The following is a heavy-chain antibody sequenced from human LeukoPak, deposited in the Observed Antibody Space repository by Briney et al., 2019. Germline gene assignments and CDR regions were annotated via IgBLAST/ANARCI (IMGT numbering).Heavy chain of an antibody. J-gene: IGHJ1*01. CDR1: GGSISSSSYY. Sequence: SETLSLTCTVSGGSISSSSYYWGWIRQPPGKGLEWIVSIYYSGSTYYNPSLKSRVTISVDTSKNQFSLKLSSVTAADTAVYYCARRGNYDILTGYNDEYFQHWGQGTLVTVSS. D-gene: IGHD3-9*01. CDR3: ARRGNYDILTGYNDEYFQH. V-gene: IGHV4-39*01. CDR2: IYYSGST.